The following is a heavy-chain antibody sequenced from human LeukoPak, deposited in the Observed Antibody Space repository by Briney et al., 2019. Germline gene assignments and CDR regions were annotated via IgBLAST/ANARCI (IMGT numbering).Heavy chain of an antibody. CDR3: ASQTTVVNF. V-gene: IGHV4-39*01. Sequence: PSETLSLTCTVSGGSISSSSYYWGWIRQPLGKGLEWIGSIYYSGSTYYNPSLKSRVTISVDTSKNQFSLKLSSVTAADTAVYYCASQTTVVNFWGQGTLVTVSS. D-gene: IGHD4-23*01. J-gene: IGHJ4*02. CDR1: GGSISSSSYY. CDR2: IYYSGST.